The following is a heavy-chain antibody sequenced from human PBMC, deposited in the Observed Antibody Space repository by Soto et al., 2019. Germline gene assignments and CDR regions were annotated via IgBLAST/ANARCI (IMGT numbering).Heavy chain of an antibody. D-gene: IGHD2-2*01. Sequence: ASVKVSCKASGGTFSSYAISWVRQAPGQGLEWMGGIIPIFGTANYAQKFQGRVTITADKSTSTAYMELSSLRSEDTAVYYCARYCSSNSCRKSYYYGMDLWGQGTTVTVSS. J-gene: IGHJ6*02. CDR2: IIPIFGTA. V-gene: IGHV1-69*06. CDR3: ARYCSSNSCRKSYYYGMDL. CDR1: GGTFSSYA.